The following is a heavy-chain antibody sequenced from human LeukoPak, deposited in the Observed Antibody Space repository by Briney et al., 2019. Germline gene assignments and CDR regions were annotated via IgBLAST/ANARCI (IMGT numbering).Heavy chain of an antibody. J-gene: IGHJ4*02. Sequence: PGGSLRLSCAASGFTFSSYSMNWVRQAPGKGLEWVSYISSSSSTIYYADSVKGRFTISRDNAKNSLYLQMNSLRAEDTAVYYCARGFKWELHYWGQGTLVTVSS. D-gene: IGHD1-26*01. CDR3: ARGFKWELHY. CDR1: GFTFSSYS. CDR2: ISSSSSTI. V-gene: IGHV3-48*01.